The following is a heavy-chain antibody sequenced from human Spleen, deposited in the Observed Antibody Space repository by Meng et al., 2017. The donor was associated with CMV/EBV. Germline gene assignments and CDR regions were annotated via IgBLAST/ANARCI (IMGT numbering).Heavy chain of an antibody. D-gene: IGHD2-2*01. CDR1: GFTFSSYA. CDR3: ARSADGYCSSTSCYGGGFFDY. V-gene: IGHV3-74*01. Sequence: GESLKISCAASGFTFSSYAMHWVRQAPGEGLVWVARTNSDGSNTAYADSVKGRFTISRDNAKNTLHLQMNSLRAEDTAVYYCARSADGYCSSTSCYGGGFFDYWGQGTLVTVSS. CDR2: TNSDGSNT. J-gene: IGHJ4*02.